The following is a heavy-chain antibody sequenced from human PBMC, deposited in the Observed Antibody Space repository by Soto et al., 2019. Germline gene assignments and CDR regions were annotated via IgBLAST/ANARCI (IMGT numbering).Heavy chain of an antibody. CDR1: GFTFSSYG. Sequence: GSLRLSCAASGFTFSSYGMHWVRQAPGKGLEWVAVISYDGSNKYYADSVKGRFTISRDNSKNTLYLQMNSLRAEDTAVYYCAKDLKGTTLDYWGQGTLVTV. V-gene: IGHV3-30*18. CDR3: AKDLKGTTLDY. D-gene: IGHD1-1*01. CDR2: ISYDGSNK. J-gene: IGHJ4*02.